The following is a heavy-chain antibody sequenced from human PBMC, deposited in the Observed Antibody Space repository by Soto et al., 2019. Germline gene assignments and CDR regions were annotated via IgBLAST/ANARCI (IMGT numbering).Heavy chain of an antibody. CDR3: ARPSGLPTIFGVVTTNERESNAFDI. J-gene: IGHJ3*02. Sequence: SETLSLTCTVSGGSISSSSYYWGWIRQPPGKGLEWIGSIYYSGSTYYNPSLKSRVTISVDTSKNQFSLKLSSVTAADTAVYYCARPSGLPTIFGVVTTNERESNAFDIWGQGTMVTVSS. CDR2: IYYSGST. CDR1: GGSISSSSYY. D-gene: IGHD3-3*01. V-gene: IGHV4-39*01.